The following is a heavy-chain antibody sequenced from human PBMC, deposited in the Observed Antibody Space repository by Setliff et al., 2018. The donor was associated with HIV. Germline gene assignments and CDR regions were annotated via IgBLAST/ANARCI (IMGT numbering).Heavy chain of an antibody. D-gene: IGHD3-22*01. J-gene: IGHJ6*02. CDR3: AGYDSSGYYPSNYYYGMDV. V-gene: IGHV1-8*02. CDR1: GYTFTSYD. CDR2: MNPNSVNT. Sequence: ASVKVSCKASGYTFTSYDIDWVRQATGQGLEWMGWMNPNSVNTGYAQKFQGRVTMTRNTSISTAYMEMSSLISDDTAVYYCAGYDSSGYYPSNYYYGMDVWGQGTTVTVSS.